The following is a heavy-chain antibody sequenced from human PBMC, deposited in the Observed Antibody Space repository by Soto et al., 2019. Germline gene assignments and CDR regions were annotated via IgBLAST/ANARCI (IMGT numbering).Heavy chain of an antibody. CDR2: IHYSGNT. D-gene: IGHD6-6*01. CDR1: NGSISSGGYY. J-gene: IGHJ4*02. CDR3: ARGRPDFTSSSRARGNLDH. V-gene: IGHV4-31*03. Sequence: PSETLSLTCTVSNGSISSGGYYWIWIRQHPGKGLEWIGHIHYSGNTYYSPSLKSRVMILVDMSKNQFSLKLTSVTAADTAVYYCARGRPDFTSSSRARGNLDHWGQGTLVTVSS.